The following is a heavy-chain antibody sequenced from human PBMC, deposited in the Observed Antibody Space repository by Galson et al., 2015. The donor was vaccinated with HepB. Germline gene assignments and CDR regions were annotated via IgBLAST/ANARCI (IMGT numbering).Heavy chain of an antibody. V-gene: IGHV1-18*01. Sequence: SVKVSCKASGYTFTSYRLSWVRQAPGQGLEWMGWISAYNGNTNYTQKFQGGVTMTTDTSTSTAYMELRSLGSDDTAVYFCARDSGNIAAASFHAFGYWGQGTLVTVSS. D-gene: IGHD6-13*01. CDR1: GYTFTSYR. CDR2: ISAYNGNT. J-gene: IGHJ4*02. CDR3: ARDSGNIAAASFHAFGY.